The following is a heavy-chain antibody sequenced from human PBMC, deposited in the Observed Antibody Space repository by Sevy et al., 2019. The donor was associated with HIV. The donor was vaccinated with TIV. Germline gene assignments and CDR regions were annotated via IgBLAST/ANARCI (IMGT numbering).Heavy chain of an antibody. D-gene: IGHD4-4*01. CDR1: GFTFNTHA. CDR3: TRDSGYERNYVPGHY. V-gene: IGHV3-30*04. CDR2: ISYAGSAT. Sequence: GGSLRLSCAASGFTFNTHAMHWVRQAPGKGLEWVAVISYAGSATYYTDAVKGRFTISRDNSKYKLYLEMTSLRVEDTAVYYCTRDSGYERNYVPGHYWGQGTPVTVSS. J-gene: IGHJ4*02.